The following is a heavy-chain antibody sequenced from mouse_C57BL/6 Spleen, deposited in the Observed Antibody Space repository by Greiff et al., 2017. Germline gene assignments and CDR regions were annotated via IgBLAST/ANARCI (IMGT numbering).Heavy chain of an antibody. CDR2: ISYDGSN. Sequence: EVQVVESGPGLVKPSQSLSLTCSVTGYSITSGYYWNWIRQFPGNKLEWMGYISYDGSNNYNPSLKNRISITRDTSKNQFFLKLNSVNTEDTATYCCASHDGYYGGCSYWGQGTTLTVSS. CDR3: ASHDGYYGGCSY. D-gene: IGHD2-3*01. J-gene: IGHJ2*01. CDR1: GYSITSGYY. V-gene: IGHV3-6*01.